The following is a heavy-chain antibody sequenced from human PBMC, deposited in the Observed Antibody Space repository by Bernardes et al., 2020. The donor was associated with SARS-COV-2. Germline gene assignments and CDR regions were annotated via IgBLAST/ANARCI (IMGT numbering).Heavy chain of an antibody. CDR3: ARRGGLGIAPDLDF. D-gene: IGHD3-9*01. CDR1: GYSFTDNY. Sequence: ASVKVSCKASGYSFTDNYIYWVRQAPGQGLEWVGWMNPNGGKTDSAQKFQGRVTLTRDTSINTAYMEMAGLTSDDTAVYYCARRGGLGIAPDLDFWGQGTLVTVSS. V-gene: IGHV1-2*02. CDR2: MNPNGGKT. J-gene: IGHJ4*02.